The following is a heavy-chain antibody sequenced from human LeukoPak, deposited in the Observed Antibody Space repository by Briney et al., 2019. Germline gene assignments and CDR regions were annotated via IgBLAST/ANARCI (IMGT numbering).Heavy chain of an antibody. Sequence: ASVKVSCKASGYTFTDYYMHWVRQAPGQGLEWMGWINPNSGGTNYAQKFQGRVTMTRDTSISTAYMELSRLRSDDTAVYYCARDYPSRWLRKFDYWGQGTLVTVSS. CDR3: ARDYPSRWLRKFDY. J-gene: IGHJ4*02. V-gene: IGHV1-2*02. CDR2: INPNSGGT. CDR1: GYTFTDYY. D-gene: IGHD5-12*01.